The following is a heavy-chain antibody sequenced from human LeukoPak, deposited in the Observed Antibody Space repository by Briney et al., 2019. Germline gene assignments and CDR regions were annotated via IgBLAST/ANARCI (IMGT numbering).Heavy chain of an antibody. J-gene: IGHJ3*02. CDR2: INSDGSST. CDR3: AKDLWWFGEFPNVFDI. CDR1: GFTFSSYG. Sequence: PGGTLRLSCAASGFTFSSYGMSWVRQAPGKGLVWVSRINSDGSSTSYADSVKGRFTISRDNSKNTLYLQMNSLRAEDTAVYYCAKDLWWFGEFPNVFDIWGQGTMVTVSS. V-gene: IGHV3-23*01. D-gene: IGHD3-10*01.